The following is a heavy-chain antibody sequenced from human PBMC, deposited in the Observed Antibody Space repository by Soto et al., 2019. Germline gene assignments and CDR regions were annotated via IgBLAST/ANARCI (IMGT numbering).Heavy chain of an antibody. CDR2: VYYTERT. V-gene: IGHV4-59*01. CDR1: GGSISGYY. D-gene: IGHD3-16*02. Sequence: AETLSLTCTVSGGSISGYYWSWIRQPPGKGLEWIGYVYYTERTNYNPSLNSRVTISLATSNNQFSLNLSSVTAADTAVYYCATEVPRSLRHYFDPWGQGTLVTVSS. J-gene: IGHJ4*02. CDR3: ATEVPRSLRHYFDP.